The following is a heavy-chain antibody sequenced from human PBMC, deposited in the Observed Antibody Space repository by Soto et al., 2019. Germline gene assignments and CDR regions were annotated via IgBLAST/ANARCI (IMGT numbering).Heavy chain of an antibody. CDR2: IIPIFGTA. CDR3: ARNGFAAMAKYNWFDP. J-gene: IGHJ5*02. Sequence: QVQLVQSGAEVKKPGSSVKVSCKASGGTFSSYAISWVRQAPGQGLEWMGGIIPIFGTAIYAQKFQGRVTITADESTSTAYMELSSLRSEDTAVYYCARNGFAAMAKYNWFDPWGQGTLVTVSS. D-gene: IGHD5-18*01. V-gene: IGHV1-69*01. CDR1: GGTFSSYA.